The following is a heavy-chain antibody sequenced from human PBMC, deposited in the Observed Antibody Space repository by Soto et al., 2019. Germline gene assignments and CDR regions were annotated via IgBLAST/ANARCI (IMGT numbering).Heavy chain of an antibody. Sequence: QVQLQESGPGLVKPSQTLSLTCTVSGGSISSINYYWSWIRQQPEKGLEWIGYISYSGSTFYNSSLKSRVTISLDTSKNQFSLKLTSVTAADTAIYYCARSAQWDGFDPWGQGTMVTVSS. CDR3: ARSAQWDGFDP. V-gene: IGHV4-31*03. D-gene: IGHD2-8*01. CDR2: ISYSGST. J-gene: IGHJ3*01. CDR1: GGSISSINYY.